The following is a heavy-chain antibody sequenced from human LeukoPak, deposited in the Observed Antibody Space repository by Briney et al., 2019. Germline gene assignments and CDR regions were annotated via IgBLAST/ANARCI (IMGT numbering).Heavy chain of an antibody. D-gene: IGHD6-6*01. CDR1: GGSISSSSHY. Sequence: SETLSLTCTVSGGSISSSSHYWGWIRQPPGKGLEFIGNIYETGSTYYNPSLKSRVTIFVDTSKNQFSLRLSSVTAADTALYFCAGRYSSSPFNYFDPWGQGTLVTVSS. J-gene: IGHJ5*02. CDR3: AGRYSSSPFNYFDP. CDR2: IYETGST. V-gene: IGHV4-39*01.